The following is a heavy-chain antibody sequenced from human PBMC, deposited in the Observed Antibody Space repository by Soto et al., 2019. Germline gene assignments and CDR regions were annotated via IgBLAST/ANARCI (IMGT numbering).Heavy chain of an antibody. CDR1: GYTFTSYA. CDR3: ATGHPWLQSPFDY. D-gene: IGHD5-18*01. CDR2: INAGNGNT. J-gene: IGHJ4*02. Sequence: ASVKVSCKASGYTFTSYAMHWVRQAPGQRLEWMGWINAGNGNTKYSQKFQGRVTITRDTSANTPYMELSSLRSEDTAVYYCATGHPWLQSPFDYWGQGTLVTVSS. V-gene: IGHV1-3*01.